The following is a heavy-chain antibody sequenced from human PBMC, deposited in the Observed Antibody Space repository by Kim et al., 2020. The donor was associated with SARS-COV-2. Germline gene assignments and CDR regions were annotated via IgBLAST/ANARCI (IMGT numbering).Heavy chain of an antibody. V-gene: IGHV3-21*01. CDR1: GFTFSSYS. CDR2: ISSSSSYI. Sequence: GGSLRLSCAASGFTFSSYSMNWVRQAPGKGLEWVSSISSSSSYIYYADSVKGRFTISRDNAKNSLYLQMNSLRAEDTAVYYCARDRYTTGTTAYFDYWGQGTLVTVSS. J-gene: IGHJ4*02. CDR3: ARDRYTTGTTAYFDY. D-gene: IGHD1-1*01.